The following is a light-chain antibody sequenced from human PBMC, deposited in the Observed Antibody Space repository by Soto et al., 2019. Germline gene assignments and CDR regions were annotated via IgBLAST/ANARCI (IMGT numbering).Light chain of an antibody. CDR1: QTVSRYY. CDR2: GAS. Sequence: VLTQSPATLSLSPGGRAILSCRASQTVSRYYLSWYQNKPGQPPRRLICGASTRATGVPGRFSGSGSGAYFILTISSLQPEDFAVYYCQLALTFGGGTTVE. V-gene: IGKV3D-7*01. J-gene: IGKJ4*01. CDR3: QLALT.